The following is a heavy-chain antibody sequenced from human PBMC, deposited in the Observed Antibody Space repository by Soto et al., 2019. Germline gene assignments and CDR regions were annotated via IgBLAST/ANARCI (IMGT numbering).Heavy chain of an antibody. CDR2: IYHSGST. CDR3: ARACYDILTGSNPMDD. J-gene: IGHJ6*03. CDR1: SGSISSSNW. Sequence: QVQLQESGLGLVKPSGTLFLTCAVSSGSISSSNWWSWVRQPPGKGLEWIGEIYHSGSTNYNPSLKSRVTISVDKSKNQCSLKLSSVTAADTAVYYCARACYDILTGSNPMDDWGKGTTVTVSS. D-gene: IGHD3-9*01. V-gene: IGHV4-4*02.